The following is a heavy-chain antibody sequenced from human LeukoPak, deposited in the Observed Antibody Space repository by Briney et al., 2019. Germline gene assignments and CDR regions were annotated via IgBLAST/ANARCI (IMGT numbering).Heavy chain of an antibody. V-gene: IGHV4-39*07. J-gene: IGHJ4*02. CDR2: TYYRGTT. D-gene: IGHD1-1*01. CDR3: ARDWNRYAY. CDR1: GASISSTSYY. Sequence: SDTLSLTCTVSGASISSTSYYWGWIRQPPGKGLEWIGSTYYRGTTYYNPSLKSRVTISVDTSKNQFSLKLSSVTAADTAVYYCARDWNRYAYWGQGTLVTVSS.